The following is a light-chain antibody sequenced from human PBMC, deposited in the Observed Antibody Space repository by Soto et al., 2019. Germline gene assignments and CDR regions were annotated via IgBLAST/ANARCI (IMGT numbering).Light chain of an antibody. J-gene: IGLJ1*01. CDR1: SSDVGGYNY. V-gene: IGLV2-14*01. CDR3: SSNTSSSPYV. CDR2: EVS. Sequence: QSALTQPASVSGSPGQSITISCTGTSSDVGGYNYVSWYQQHPGKAPKLMIYEVSNRPSGVSNRFSGSKSGNTASLTFSGLRAEEEADYYCSSNTSSSPYVFGTGTKLTVL.